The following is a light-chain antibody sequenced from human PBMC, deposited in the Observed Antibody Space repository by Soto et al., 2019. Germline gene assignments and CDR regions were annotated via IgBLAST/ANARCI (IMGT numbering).Light chain of an antibody. CDR2: AAS. CDR3: QQSYATPYT. CDR1: QSITAY. Sequence: DIQMTQSPSSLSASVGDRVTITCRASQSITAYLNWYQHKPGKAPNLLIYAASTLQSGVPSRFSGSGSGIDFTLTINSLQPEDFATYYCQQSYATPYTFGQGTKLEIK. J-gene: IGKJ2*01. V-gene: IGKV1-39*01.